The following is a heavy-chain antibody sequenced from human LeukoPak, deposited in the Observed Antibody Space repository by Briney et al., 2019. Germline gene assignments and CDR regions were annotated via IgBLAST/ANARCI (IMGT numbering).Heavy chain of an antibody. D-gene: IGHD6-13*01. CDR1: GGSISSSSYY. CDR2: IYYSGST. V-gene: IGHV4-39*01. J-gene: IGHJ5*02. CDR3: ANSRGFSSSLCWFDP. Sequence: PSETLSLTCTVSGGSISSSSYYWGWIRQPPGKGLEWIGSIYYSGSTSYNPSLKSRVTISVDTSNNQFSLTLSSVTAADTAVYYCANSRGFSSSLCWFDPWGQGTLVTVSS.